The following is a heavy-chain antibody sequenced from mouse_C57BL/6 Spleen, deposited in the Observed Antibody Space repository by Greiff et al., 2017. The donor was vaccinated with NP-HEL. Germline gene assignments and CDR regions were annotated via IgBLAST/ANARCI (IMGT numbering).Heavy chain of an antibody. V-gene: IGHV5-17*01. D-gene: IGHD1-1*01. CDR2: ISSGSSTI. Sequence: EVQGVESGGGLVKPGGSLKLSCAASGFTFSDFGMHWVRQAPEKGLEWVAYISSGSSTIYYADTVEGRFTISRDNAKNTLFLQMTSLRSEDTAMYYCARELLVVWGTGTTVTVSS. J-gene: IGHJ1*03. CDR3: ARELLVV. CDR1: GFTFSDFG.